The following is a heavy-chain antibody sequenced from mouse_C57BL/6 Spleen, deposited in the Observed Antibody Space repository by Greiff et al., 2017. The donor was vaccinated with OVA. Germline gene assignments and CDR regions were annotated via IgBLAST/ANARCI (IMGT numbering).Heavy chain of an antibody. D-gene: IGHD1-1*01. CDR2: ISDGGSYT. J-gene: IGHJ2*01. CDR1: GFTFSSYA. Sequence: EVQLVESGGGLVKPGGSLKLSCAASGFTFSSYAMSWVRQTPEKRLEWVATISDGGSYTYYPDNVKGRFTISRDNAKNNLYLQMSHLKSEDTAMYYCARELLYYGSSYVDYWGQGTTLTVSS. CDR3: ARELLYYGSSYVDY. V-gene: IGHV5-4*01.